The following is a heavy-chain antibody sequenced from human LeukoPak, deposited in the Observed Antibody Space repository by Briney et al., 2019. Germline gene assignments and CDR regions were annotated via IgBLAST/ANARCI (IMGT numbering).Heavy chain of an antibody. CDR2: ISYSGST. J-gene: IGHJ5*02. CDR1: DVSITSSIYY. D-gene: IGHD3-10*01. Sequence: PSETLSLTCTVSDVSITSSIYYWVWIRQPPGKGLQWIASISYSGSTYYNPSLKSLVTISVDTSKNQFTLKLSSVTAADTAVDYCARHWSNYHAGTYYTFDPWGQGALVTVSS. CDR3: ARHWSNYHAGTYYTFDP. V-gene: IGHV4-39*01.